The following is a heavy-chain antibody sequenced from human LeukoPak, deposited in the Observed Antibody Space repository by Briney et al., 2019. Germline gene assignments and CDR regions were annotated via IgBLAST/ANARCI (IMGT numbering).Heavy chain of an antibody. D-gene: IGHD3-22*01. CDR1: GGSISSYY. J-gene: IGHJ5*02. CDR3: ARQRTMIVVVITTFWFDP. V-gene: IGHV4-59*08. CDR2: INHSGST. Sequence: PSETLSITCTVSGGSISSYYWSWIRQPPGKGLEWIGEINHSGSTNYNPSLKSRVTISVDTSKNQFSLKLSSVTAADTAVYYCARQRTMIVVVITTFWFDPWGQGTLVTVSS.